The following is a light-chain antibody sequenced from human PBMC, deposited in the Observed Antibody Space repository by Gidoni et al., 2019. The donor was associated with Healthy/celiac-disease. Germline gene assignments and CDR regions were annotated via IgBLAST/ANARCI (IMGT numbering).Light chain of an antibody. J-gene: IGLJ2*01. CDR1: SLPKQY. Sequence: SYDLPQPPQVSVSQGQTARNTRAGDSLPKQYAYWYQKKPGQAPLLVIYKDTERPSGIPERFSGSSSGTRVTLTISGVQAEDEADYYCQSADSSGTYVVFGGGTKLTVL. CDR3: QSADSSGTYVV. V-gene: IGLV3-25*03. CDR2: KDT.